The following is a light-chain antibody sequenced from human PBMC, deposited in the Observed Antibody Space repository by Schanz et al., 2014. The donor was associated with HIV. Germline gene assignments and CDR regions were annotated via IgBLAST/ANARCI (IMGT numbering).Light chain of an antibody. CDR2: EVS. CDR3: QSYDNRLSVVV. V-gene: IGLV2-8*01. CDR1: SSDVGDYNY. J-gene: IGLJ2*01. Sequence: QSALTQPPSASGSPGQSVTISCTGTSSDVGDYNYVSWYQQHPGTAPKIMIYEVSKRPSGVPDRFSGSKSGTSASLAISGLRSEDEADYYCQSYDNRLSVVVFGGGTKLTVL.